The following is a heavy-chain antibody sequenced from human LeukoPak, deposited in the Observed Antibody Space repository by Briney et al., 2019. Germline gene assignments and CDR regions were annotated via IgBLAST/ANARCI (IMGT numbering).Heavy chain of an antibody. D-gene: IGHD3-10*01. CDR3: ARRGRHGSGSYRAAFDY. Sequence: KPSETLSLTCTVSGGSISSSSYYWGWIRQPPGKGLEWIGSIYYSGSTYYNPSLKSRVTISVDTSKNQFSLKLSSVTAADTAVYYCARRGRHGSGSYRAAFDYWGQGTLVTVSS. J-gene: IGHJ4*02. CDR1: GGSISSSSYY. CDR2: IYYSGST. V-gene: IGHV4-39*01.